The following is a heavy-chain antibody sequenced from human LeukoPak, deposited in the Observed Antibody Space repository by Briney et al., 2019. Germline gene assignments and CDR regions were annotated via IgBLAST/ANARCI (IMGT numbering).Heavy chain of an antibody. V-gene: IGHV4-38-2*02. J-gene: IGHJ4*02. D-gene: IGHD3-22*01. CDR3: ARVALYDTSGHNYFDF. Sequence: SETLSLTCTVSGTSINTDYYWGWIRQPPGKGLEWIGSMFHSGSVYYNPSLKSRVTISIDTSKNQFSLKLSSATAADTAIYFCARVALYDTSGHNYFDFWGQGALVTVSS. CDR2: MFHSGSV. CDR1: GTSINTDYY.